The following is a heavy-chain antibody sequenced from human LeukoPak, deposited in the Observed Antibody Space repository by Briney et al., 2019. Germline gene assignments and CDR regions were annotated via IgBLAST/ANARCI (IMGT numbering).Heavy chain of an antibody. CDR3: ARGHPLYGSGSSNLDY. J-gene: IGHJ4*02. Sequence: PGGSLRLSCAASGFTFSSYSMNWVRQAPGKGLEWVSYISSTSSTIYYADSVKGRFTISRDNAKNSLYLQMNSLRAEDTAVYYCARGHPLYGSGSSNLDYWGQGTLVTVSS. D-gene: IGHD3-10*01. CDR1: GFTFSSYS. CDR2: ISSTSSTI. V-gene: IGHV3-48*04.